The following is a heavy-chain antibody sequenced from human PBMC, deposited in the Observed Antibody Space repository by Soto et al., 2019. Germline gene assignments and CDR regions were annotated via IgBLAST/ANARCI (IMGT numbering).Heavy chain of an antibody. V-gene: IGHV3-23*01. J-gene: IGHJ4*02. CDR1: GFTFSSHG. CDR3: VCCAAASCYSPLDY. CDR2: LSGSDGST. D-gene: IGHD2-15*01. Sequence: EVQLLESGGALVQPGGSLRLSCVASGFTFSSHGMSWVRQAPGKGLEWVSALSGSDGSTYYAGSVNGRFTISRDNSKDTLYLQMNSRRAEDTAIYFCVCCAAASCYSPLDYWGQGTLVTVSS.